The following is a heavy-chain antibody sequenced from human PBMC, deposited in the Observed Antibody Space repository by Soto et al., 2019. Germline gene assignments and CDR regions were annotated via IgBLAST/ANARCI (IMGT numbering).Heavy chain of an antibody. Sequence: ASVKVSCKASGYTFTSYGISWVRQAPGQGLEWMGWISAYNGNTNYAQKLQGRVTMTTDTSTSTAYMELRSLRSDDTAVYYCARGSFNCNDHYYYYYYYDVWGKDATVTVSS. CDR2: ISAYNGNT. CDR3: ARGSFNCNDHYYYYYYYDV. V-gene: IGHV1-18*01. D-gene: IGHD1-1*01. J-gene: IGHJ6*03. CDR1: GYTFTSYG.